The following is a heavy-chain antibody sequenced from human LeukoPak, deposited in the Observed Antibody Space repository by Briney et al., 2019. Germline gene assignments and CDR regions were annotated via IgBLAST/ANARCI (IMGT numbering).Heavy chain of an antibody. Sequence: GGSLRLSCAASGFTFSDYYMSWIRQAPGKGLEWVSYISSSGSTIYYADSVKGRFTISRDNAKDSLYLLMNSLRAEDTAVYYCAREGAYGSGSYCNAWGQGTLVTVSS. J-gene: IGHJ4*02. V-gene: IGHV3-11*01. CDR3: AREGAYGSGSYCNA. D-gene: IGHD3-10*01. CDR1: GFTFSDYY. CDR2: ISSSGSTI.